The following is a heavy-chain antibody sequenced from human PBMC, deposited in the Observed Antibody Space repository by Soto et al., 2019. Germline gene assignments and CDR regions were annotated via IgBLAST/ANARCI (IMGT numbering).Heavy chain of an antibody. D-gene: IGHD3-3*01. V-gene: IGHV1-2*02. CDR2: ISPDRGIT. J-gene: IGHJ4*02. CDR3: AWRPMYYDFWSGSDY. Sequence: QVQLVQSGAEVKKPGASVKVSCEASGYTFTGYYIHWVRQVPGQGLEWMGCISPDRGITNYAQKFRGRVTLPRDTSISTANMERSSLTSDDTAVYYCAWRPMYYDFWSGSDYWGQGTLVTVSS. CDR1: GYTFTGYY.